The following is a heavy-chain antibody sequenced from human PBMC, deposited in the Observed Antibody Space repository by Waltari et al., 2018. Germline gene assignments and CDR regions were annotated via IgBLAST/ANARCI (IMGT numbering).Heavy chain of an antibody. CDR2: INHSGST. Sequence: QVQLQQWGAGLLKPSETLSLTCAVYGGSFSGYYWSWLRQPPGKGLEWIGEINHSGSTNYNPSLKSRVTISVDTSKNQFSLKLSSVTAADTAVYYCARGPPPRRMATIRYFQHWGQGTLVTVSS. J-gene: IGHJ1*01. CDR3: ARGPPPRRMATIRYFQH. CDR1: GGSFSGYY. V-gene: IGHV4-34*01. D-gene: IGHD5-12*01.